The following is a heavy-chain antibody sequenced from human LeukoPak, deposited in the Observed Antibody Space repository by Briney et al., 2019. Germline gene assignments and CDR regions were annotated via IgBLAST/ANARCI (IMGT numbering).Heavy chain of an antibody. CDR3: AKLATSDTGETY. CDR1: GYTFTINH. V-gene: IGHV1-46*01. CDR2: INPSGDST. D-gene: IGHD3-16*01. Sequence: ASVKVSCKASGYTFTINHIHWVRQAPGQGLEWMGVINPSGDSTTYAQNFQGRVTMTRDTSASTVYMELRSLRSEDTAIYYCAKLATSDTGETYWGQGTLVTVSS. J-gene: IGHJ4*02.